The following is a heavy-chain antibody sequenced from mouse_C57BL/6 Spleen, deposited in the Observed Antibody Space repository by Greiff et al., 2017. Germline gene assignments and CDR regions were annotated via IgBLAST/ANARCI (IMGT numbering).Heavy chain of an antibody. CDR1: GFTFSDYG. D-gene: IGHD2-9*01. J-gene: IGHJ4*01. V-gene: IGHV5-17*01. CDR3: ARSYYGYDEGDYYAMDY. Sequence: EVMLVESGGGLVKPGGSLKLSCAASGFTFSDYGMHWVRQAPEKGLEWVAYISSGSSTSHYADTVKGRFTISRDNAKNTLFLQMTSLRSEDTAMYYCARSYYGYDEGDYYAMDYWGQGTSVTVSS. CDR2: ISSGSSTS.